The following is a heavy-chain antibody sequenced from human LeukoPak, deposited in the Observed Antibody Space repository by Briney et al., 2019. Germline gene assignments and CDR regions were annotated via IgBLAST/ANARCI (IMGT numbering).Heavy chain of an antibody. Sequence: GTSLRLSCEASGFALHDYAMHWVRQRPGEGLEWVSGITWNSNGRVYADSVRGRFTVSRDNAKNSVYLQMDTLRIEATALYFCVQDKQWLGRGAFDVWGRGTTVSVSS. CDR2: ITWNSNGR. D-gene: IGHD6-19*01. CDR3: VQDKQWLGRGAFDV. V-gene: IGHV3-9*01. CDR1: GFALHDYA. J-gene: IGHJ3*01.